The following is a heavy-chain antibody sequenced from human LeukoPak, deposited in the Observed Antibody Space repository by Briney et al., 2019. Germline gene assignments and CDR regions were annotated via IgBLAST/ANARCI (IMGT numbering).Heavy chain of an antibody. CDR1: GFTFTRYG. CDR2: ISGSTSAV. Sequence: GGSLRLSCAASGFTFTRYGVVWVRQAPGKGLEWVSYISGSTSAVYYADSVRGRFTISRDNAKNSLYLQMNSLRNDDTAVYYCARRERQSANYYYFDYWGQGTLVTVSS. J-gene: IGHJ4*02. CDR3: ARRERQSANYYYFDY. V-gene: IGHV3-48*02. D-gene: IGHD4/OR15-4a*01.